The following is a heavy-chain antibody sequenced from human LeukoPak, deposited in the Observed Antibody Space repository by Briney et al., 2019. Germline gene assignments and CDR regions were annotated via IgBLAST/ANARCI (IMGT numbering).Heavy chain of an antibody. CDR3: ARAAPGLLWFGEPTNWFDP. V-gene: IGHV4-39*07. CDR1: GGSISSSSFY. J-gene: IGHJ5*02. Sequence: SETLSLTCTVSGGSISSSSFYWGWIRQPPGKGLEWIGSIYYSGSTYYNPSLKGRVTISVDTSKNQFSLKLSSVTAADTAVYYCARAAPGLLWFGEPTNWFDPWGQGTLVTVSS. CDR2: IYYSGST. D-gene: IGHD3-10*01.